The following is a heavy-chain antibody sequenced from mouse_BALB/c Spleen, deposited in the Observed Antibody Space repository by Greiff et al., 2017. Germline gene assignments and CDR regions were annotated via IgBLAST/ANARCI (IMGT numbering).Heavy chain of an antibody. CDR3: ARGTTVVEKDAMDY. J-gene: IGHJ4*01. CDR1: GYTFTNYW. D-gene: IGHD1-1*01. Sequence: VQLQQSGAELVRPGTSVKISCKASGYTFTNYWLGWVKQRPGHGLEWIGDIYPGGGYTNYNEKFKGKATLTADTSSSTAYMQLSSLTSEDSAVYFCARGTTVVEKDAMDYWGQGTSVTVSS. CDR2: IYPGGGYT. V-gene: IGHV1-63*02.